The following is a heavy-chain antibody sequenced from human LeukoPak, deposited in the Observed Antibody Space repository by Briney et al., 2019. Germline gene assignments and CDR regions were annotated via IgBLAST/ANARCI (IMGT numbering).Heavy chain of an antibody. D-gene: IGHD6-13*01. V-gene: IGHV3-74*03. CDR2: INSDGSST. CDR1: GFSFSNHW. J-gene: IGHJ4*02. CDR3: TRDDSQSSSWYGEFDY. Sequence: GGSLRLSCAASGFSFSNHWMHWVRQVPGKGLVWVSRINSDGSSTTYADSVKGRFTISRDNAKNTLYLQMNSLRDEDTAVYYCTRDDSQSSSWYGEFDYWGQGTQVTVSS.